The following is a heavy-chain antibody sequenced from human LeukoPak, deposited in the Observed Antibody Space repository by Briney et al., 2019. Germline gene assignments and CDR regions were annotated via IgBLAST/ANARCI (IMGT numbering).Heavy chain of an antibody. CDR1: A. J-gene: IGHJ4*02. CDR3: AKGGKWDVTPFDY. V-gene: IGHV3-23*01. CDR2: ISGPGEFT. D-gene: IGHD1-26*01. Sequence: AMTCVRQAPGKGLEWVSSISGPGEFTYYADSVKGRFTISRDNSKNTLYLRVNSLRAEDTAVYYCAKGGKWDVTPFDYWGQGTLVTVSS.